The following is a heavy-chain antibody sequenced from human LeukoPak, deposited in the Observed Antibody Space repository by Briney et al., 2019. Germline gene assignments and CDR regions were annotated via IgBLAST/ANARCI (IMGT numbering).Heavy chain of an antibody. CDR2: INPSGGST. Sequence: ASVKVSCKASGGTFSSYAITWVRQAPGQGLEWMGIINPSGGSTNYAQNFQARVTMTRDTSTSTVYMELSSLRSEDTAVYYCARVRDGYNDAYDIWGQGTMVTVPS. V-gene: IGHV1-46*01. J-gene: IGHJ3*02. CDR1: GGTFSSYA. CDR3: ARVRDGYNDAYDI. D-gene: IGHD5-24*01.